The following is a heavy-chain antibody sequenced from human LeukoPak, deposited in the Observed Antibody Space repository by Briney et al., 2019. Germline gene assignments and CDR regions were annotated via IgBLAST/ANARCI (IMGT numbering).Heavy chain of an antibody. D-gene: IGHD2-15*01. CDR1: GGSISSGSYY. CDR3: AKDKFSVAVVADRLKWFDP. J-gene: IGHJ5*02. V-gene: IGHV4-61*02. Sequence: SQTLSLTCTVSGGSISSGSYYWSWIRQPAGKGLEWIGRIYTSGSTNYNPSLKSRVTISVDTSKNQFSLKLSSVTAADTAVYYCAKDKFSVAVVADRLKWFDPWGQGTLVTVSS. CDR2: IYTSGST.